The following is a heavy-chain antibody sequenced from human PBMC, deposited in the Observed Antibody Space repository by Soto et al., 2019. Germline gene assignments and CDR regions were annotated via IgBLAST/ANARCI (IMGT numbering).Heavy chain of an antibody. D-gene: IGHD3-16*01. J-gene: IGHJ5*02. CDR3: AIVLGIIGRLLYP. Sequence: SKTLSLICTDPGVTISSYYWGLLRQPPGKGLEWSGHISYSGSTNYNPSRTTRVTISVDTATNPFSLNPSSLPAAETAVSSCAIVLGIIGRLLYPWGKGPLVAV. V-gene: IGHV4-59*01. CDR2: ISYSGST. CDR1: GVTISSYY.